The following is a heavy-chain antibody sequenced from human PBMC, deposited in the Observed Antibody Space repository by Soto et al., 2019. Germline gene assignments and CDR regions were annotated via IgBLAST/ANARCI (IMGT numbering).Heavy chain of an antibody. D-gene: IGHD5-12*01. CDR2: ITGNGGSA. J-gene: IGHJ4*02. V-gene: IGHV3-64*07. CDR3: AGVRQAYGAYGY. Sequence: EVQLVESGGALVQPGESLRLSCAASGLSFSSYGMHWVRQAPGKGLEYVSAITGNGGSAYYADSMKGRFTISRDNSKNTLYLQMGSLRPEDTAVYYCAGVRQAYGAYGYWGQGTLVTVSS. CDR1: GLSFSSYG.